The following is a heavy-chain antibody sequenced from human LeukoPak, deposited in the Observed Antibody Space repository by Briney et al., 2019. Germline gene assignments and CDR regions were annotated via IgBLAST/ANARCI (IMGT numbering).Heavy chain of an antibody. V-gene: IGHV3-7*01. D-gene: IGHD3-3*01. J-gene: IGHJ6*03. Sequence: GGSLRLSCAASGVTFSSYWMSWVRQAPGKGLECVDNIKQDGSERYSVDSVKGRFTISRDNAKSSLYLQMNSLRAEDTAVYYCARAELSGYFPYYYYYMDVWGKGTTVTVSS. CDR3: ARAELSGYFPYYYYYMDV. CDR2: IKQDGSER. CDR1: GVTFSSYW.